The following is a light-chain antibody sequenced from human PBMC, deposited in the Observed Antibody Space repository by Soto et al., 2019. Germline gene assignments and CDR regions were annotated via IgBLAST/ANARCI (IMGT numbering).Light chain of an antibody. J-gene: IGKJ2*01. Sequence: EIEMTQSPATLSVSPGEGATLSCRASQSVSSNLAWYQQKPGQAPRLLIYGASTRATGIPARFSGSGSGTEFTLIISSLQSEDFAIYYCQQYNNWPPEYTFGQGTKLDIK. CDR2: GAS. V-gene: IGKV3-15*01. CDR3: QQYNNWPPEYT. CDR1: QSVSSN.